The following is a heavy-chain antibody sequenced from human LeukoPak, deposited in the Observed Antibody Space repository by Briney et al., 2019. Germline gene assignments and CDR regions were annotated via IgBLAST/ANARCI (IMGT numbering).Heavy chain of an antibody. CDR2: IYYSGST. CDR1: GGSISSSSYY. CDR3: ARDPGGTDPLWYFDL. V-gene: IGHV4-39*07. D-gene: IGHD3-16*01. J-gene: IGHJ2*01. Sequence: SETLSLTCTVSGGSISSSSYYWGWIRQPPGKGLEWIGSIYYSGSTYYNPSLKSRVTISVDTSKNQFSLKLSSVTAADTAVYYCARDPGGTDPLWYFDLWGRGTLVTVSS.